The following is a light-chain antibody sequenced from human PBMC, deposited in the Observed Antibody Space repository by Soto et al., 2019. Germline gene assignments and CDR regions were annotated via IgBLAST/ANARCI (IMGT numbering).Light chain of an antibody. J-gene: IGLJ1*01. Sequence: QSVLTQPASVSGSPGQSITISCTGTRSDIGSFNYVSWYQVHPDKAPKLIIYEVTSRPSGVSGRFSGSKAGSTASLIISALQAEDAADYYCSSYSSTDTVYVFGTGTKLTVL. V-gene: IGLV2-14*01. CDR1: RSDIGSFNY. CDR2: EVT. CDR3: SSYSSTDTVYV.